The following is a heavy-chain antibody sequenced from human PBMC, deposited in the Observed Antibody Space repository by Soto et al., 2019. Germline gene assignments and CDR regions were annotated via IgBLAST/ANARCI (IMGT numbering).Heavy chain of an antibody. J-gene: IGHJ4*02. V-gene: IGHV1-46*03. Sequence: QVQLVHSGAEVKKPGASVKVSCKASGYTFTRYYMHWVRQASGQGLEWMGIINPSGGSTSYAQKFQGSVTMTRDTSTSTVYMELSSLRSEDTAVYYCARAVEQVVPAAFDYWGQGTLVTVSS. CDR1: GYTFTRYY. D-gene: IGHD2-2*01. CDR3: ARAVEQVVPAAFDY. CDR2: INPSGGST.